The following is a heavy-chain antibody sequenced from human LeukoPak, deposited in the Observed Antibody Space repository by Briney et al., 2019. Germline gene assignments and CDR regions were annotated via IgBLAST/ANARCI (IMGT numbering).Heavy chain of an antibody. Sequence: SETLSLTCAVYGGSFSGYYWSWIRQPPGKGLEWIGEINHSGSTNYNPSLKSRVTISVDTSKNQFSLKLSSVTAADTAVYYCAFDTGYNHAFGIWGQGTMVTVSS. J-gene: IGHJ3*02. CDR3: AFDTGYNHAFGI. CDR1: GGSFSGYY. CDR2: INHSGST. V-gene: IGHV4-34*01. D-gene: IGHD5-24*01.